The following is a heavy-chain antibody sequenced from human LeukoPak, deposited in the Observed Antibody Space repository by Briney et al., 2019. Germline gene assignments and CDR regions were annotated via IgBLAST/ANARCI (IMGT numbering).Heavy chain of an antibody. CDR3: ARDPGLIAAAGDY. V-gene: IGHV3-21*01. CDR1: GFTFSCYS. Sequence: GGSLRLSCAASGFTFSCYSMNWVRQAPGKGLEWVSSISSSSSYIYYADSVKGRFTISRDNAKNSLYLQMNSLRAEDTAVYYCARDPGLIAAAGDYWGQGTLVTVSS. J-gene: IGHJ4*02. CDR2: ISSSSSYI. D-gene: IGHD6-13*01.